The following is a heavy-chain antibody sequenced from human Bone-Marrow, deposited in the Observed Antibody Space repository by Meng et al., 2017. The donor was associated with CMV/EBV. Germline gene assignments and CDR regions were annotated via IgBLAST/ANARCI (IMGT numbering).Heavy chain of an antibody. CDR3: ARPTYTISSHFDY. J-gene: IGHJ4*02. D-gene: IGHD6-6*01. V-gene: IGHV4-34*01. CDR1: GGSFSGYY. Sequence: SETLSLTCDVYGGSFSGYYWSWIRQPPGSGLEWIGEINHSGSTRYNPSLKSRVTMSVDTSKDQFSLKLTSVTAADTAVYYCARPTYTISSHFDYWGQGSLVTVSS. CDR2: INHSGST.